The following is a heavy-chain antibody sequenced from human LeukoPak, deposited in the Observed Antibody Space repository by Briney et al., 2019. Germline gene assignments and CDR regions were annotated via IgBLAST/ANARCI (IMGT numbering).Heavy chain of an antibody. D-gene: IGHD4-17*01. CDR3: ARASSDYGDYYFDY. CDR1: GGSFSGYY. CDR2: IYYSGST. J-gene: IGHJ4*02. V-gene: IGHV4-31*11. Sequence: PSETLSLTCAVYGGSFSGYYWSWIRQHPGKGLEWIGYIYYSGSTYYNPSLKSRVTISVDTSKNQFSLKLSSVTAADTAVYYCARASSDYGDYYFDYWGQGTLVTVSS.